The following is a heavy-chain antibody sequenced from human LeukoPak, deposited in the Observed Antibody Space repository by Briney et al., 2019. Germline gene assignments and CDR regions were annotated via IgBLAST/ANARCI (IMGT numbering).Heavy chain of an antibody. CDR2: IIGRGRST. CDR1: GLTFSRYA. V-gene: IGHV3-23*01. Sequence: GGSLRLSCAASGLTFSRYAMRWARPPPGKGLEWVSSIIGRGRSTYYPDSVKGRFTISRVNSKISLYLQTNSLTAEDTALYSCNLGRRANWSDPWGQGTLVTVFS. J-gene: IGHJ5*02. CDR3: NLGRRANWSDP. D-gene: IGHD6-6*01.